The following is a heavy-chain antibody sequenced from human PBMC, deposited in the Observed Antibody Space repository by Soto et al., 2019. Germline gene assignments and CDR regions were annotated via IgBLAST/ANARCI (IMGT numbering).Heavy chain of an antibody. CDR3: ASIPNPEDDAFDI. J-gene: IGHJ3*02. D-gene: IGHD2-21*01. Sequence: GGSLRLSCAASGFTFSSYSMNWVRQAPGKGLEWVSYISSSSSTIYYADSVKGRFTISRDNAKNSLYLQMNSLRAEDTAVYYCASIPNPEDDAFDIWGQGTMVTVSS. CDR1: GFTFSSYS. V-gene: IGHV3-48*04. CDR2: ISSSSSTI.